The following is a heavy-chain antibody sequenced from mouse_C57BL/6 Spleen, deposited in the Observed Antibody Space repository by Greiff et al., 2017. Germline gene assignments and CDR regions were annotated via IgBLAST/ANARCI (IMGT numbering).Heavy chain of an antibody. CDR3: ARAITTVVARGFAY. D-gene: IGHD1-1*01. CDR1: GYTFTSYW. Sequence: QVQLKESGAELVKPGASVKLSCKASGYTFTSYWMHWVKQRPGQGLEWIGMIHPNSGSTNYNEKFKSKATLTVDKSSSTAYMQLSSLTSEDSAVYYCARAITTVVARGFAYWGQGTLVTVSA. J-gene: IGHJ3*01. V-gene: IGHV1-64*01. CDR2: IHPNSGST.